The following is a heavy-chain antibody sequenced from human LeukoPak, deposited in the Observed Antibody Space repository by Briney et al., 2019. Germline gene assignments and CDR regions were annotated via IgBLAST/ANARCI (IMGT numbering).Heavy chain of an antibody. D-gene: IGHD2-21*02. V-gene: IGHV3-23*01. Sequence: PGGSLRLSCGASGFTFSGYAMSWVRQAPGKGLKWVSTISGSGGSTYYADSVKGRFTISRDNSKNTLYLQMNSLRAEDTAVYYCAKDAYCGGDCYPAEYFQHWGQGTLVTVSS. J-gene: IGHJ1*01. CDR2: ISGSGGST. CDR3: AKDAYCGGDCYPAEYFQH. CDR1: GFTFSGYA.